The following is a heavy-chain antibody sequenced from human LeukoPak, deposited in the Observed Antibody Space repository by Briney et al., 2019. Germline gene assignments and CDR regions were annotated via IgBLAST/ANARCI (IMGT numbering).Heavy chain of an antibody. Sequence: RGSLTLSWAADGFTFSKYWMHWVRPPPGKGLVWVSRINTDVSSTDYADSVKGRFTISRDNAKNTLHLQMNSLRAEDTAVYYCARDLDGYRTGNGAWGQGTLVTVSS. CDR1: GFTFSKYW. CDR3: ARDLDGYRTGNGA. CDR2: INTDVSST. J-gene: IGHJ5*02. D-gene: IGHD5-12*01. V-gene: IGHV3-74*01.